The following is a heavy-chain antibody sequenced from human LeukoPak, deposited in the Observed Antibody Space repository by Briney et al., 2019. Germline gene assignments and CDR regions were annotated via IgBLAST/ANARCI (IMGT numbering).Heavy chain of an antibody. D-gene: IGHD3-10*01. J-gene: IGHJ5*02. V-gene: IGHV4-39*07. Sequence: SETLSLTCTVSGGSISSSSYYWGWIRQPPGKGLEWIGSIYYSGSTYYNPSLKSRVTISVDTSKNQFSLKLSSVTAADTAVYYCARGGRGITMVRGVNNWFDPWGQGTLVTVSS. CDR2: IYYSGST. CDR3: ARGGRGITMVRGVNNWFDP. CDR1: GGSISSSSYY.